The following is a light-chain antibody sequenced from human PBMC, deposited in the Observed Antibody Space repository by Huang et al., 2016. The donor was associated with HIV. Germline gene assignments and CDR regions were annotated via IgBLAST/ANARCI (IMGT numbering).Light chain of an antibody. CDR2: AAS. J-gene: IGKJ2*01. CDR3: QQSYSAPYT. CDR1: QSISVS. V-gene: IGKV1-39*01. Sequence: DIQMTQSPSSLSASVGDRVTITCRAGQSISVSLKWYQQKPGKPPKLLIYAASTLQSGVTSRFSGSGTGTDFTLTVSSLQADDFATYYCQQSYSAPYTFGQGTKLEI.